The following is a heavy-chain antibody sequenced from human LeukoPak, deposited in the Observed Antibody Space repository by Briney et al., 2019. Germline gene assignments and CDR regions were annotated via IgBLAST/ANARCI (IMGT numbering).Heavy chain of an antibody. CDR2: INPNSGGT. J-gene: IGHJ4*02. CDR3: ARGSHYYDSSGYYPPPDY. CDR1: GYTFTGYY. D-gene: IGHD3-22*01. V-gene: IGHV1-2*06. Sequence: ASVKVSCKASGYTFTGYYMHWVRQAPGQGLEWMGRINPNSGGTNYAQKFQGRVTMTRDTSISTAYMELSRLRSDDTAVYYCARGSHYYDSSGYYPPPDYWGQGTLVTVSS.